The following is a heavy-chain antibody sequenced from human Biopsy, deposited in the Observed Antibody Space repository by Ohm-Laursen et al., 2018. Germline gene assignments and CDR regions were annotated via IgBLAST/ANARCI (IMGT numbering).Heavy chain of an antibody. J-gene: IGHJ4*02. CDR2: ISPYNGDT. CDR1: GYTFTNYG. Sequence: SVKVSCKASGYTFTNYGISWVRQAPGQGLEWMGWISPYNGDTDYAQKLQGRVTMTTDTSTSTAYMDLRSLRSDDTAVYYCARDRWPHVTLLGLVVFDFWGQGTLVTVSS. D-gene: IGHD3-3*01. CDR3: ARDRWPHVTLLGLVVFDF. V-gene: IGHV1-18*01.